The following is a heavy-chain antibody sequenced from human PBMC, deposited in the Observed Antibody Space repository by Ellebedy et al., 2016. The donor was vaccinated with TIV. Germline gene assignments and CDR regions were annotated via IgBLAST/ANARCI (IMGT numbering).Heavy chain of an antibody. J-gene: IGHJ6*03. CDR1: GFTLSSFG. V-gene: IGHV3-33*01. CDR3: ARSPGIDSAGIDYYYYMDV. CDR2: IRSDGSNE. Sequence: GGSLRLSXAASGFTLSSFGIHWVRQAPGKGLQWVALIRSDGSNEYSVDSVKGRFTISRDNSKNMLSLQMNSLRVEDTAVYYCARSPGIDSAGIDYYYYMDVWGRGTTVTVSS. D-gene: IGHD6-13*01.